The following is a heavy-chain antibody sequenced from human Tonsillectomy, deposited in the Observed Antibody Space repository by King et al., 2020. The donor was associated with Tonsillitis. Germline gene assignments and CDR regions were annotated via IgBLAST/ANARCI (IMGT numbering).Heavy chain of an antibody. Sequence: VQLVESGGDLVKPGGSLRLSCATSRFTFSNYDMNWVRLAPGQGLEWVSSISSNSRYRYYGDSVKGRFTISRDNAKNSLYLQMNSLRSDDTAVYYCAKDTGAGLYDNSRGAFDIWGQGTMVTVSS. CDR2: ISSNSRYR. CDR3: AKDTGAGLYDNSRGAFDI. V-gene: IGHV3-21*01. J-gene: IGHJ3*02. D-gene: IGHD6-13*01. CDR1: RFTFSNYD.